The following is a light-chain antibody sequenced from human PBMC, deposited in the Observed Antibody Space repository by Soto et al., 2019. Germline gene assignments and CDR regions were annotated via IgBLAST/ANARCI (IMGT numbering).Light chain of an antibody. CDR1: QSVSSN. V-gene: IGKV3-15*01. CDR2: DAS. J-gene: IGKJ1*01. Sequence: EKVMTQSPATLSVSPGERATLSCRASQSVSSNLAGYQQKPGQAPRLLIYDASTRATGIPARFSGSGSGTEFTLTISSLQSEDLAVYYCQQYDDWPETFGQGTKVDIK. CDR3: QQYDDWPET.